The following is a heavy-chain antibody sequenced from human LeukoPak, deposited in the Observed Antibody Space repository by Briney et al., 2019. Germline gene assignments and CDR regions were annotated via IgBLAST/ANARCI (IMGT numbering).Heavy chain of an antibody. D-gene: IGHD5-24*01. CDR2: ISGSGGST. J-gene: IGHJ4*02. V-gene: IGHV3-23*01. CDR3: AGDVEKSTRGLYH. CDR1: GFTFSSYA. Sequence: GGSLRLSCAASGFTFSSYAMSWVRQAPGKGLEWVSAISGSGGSTYYADSVKGRFTISRDNSKNTLYLQMNSLRAEDTAVYYCAGDVEKSTRGLYHWGQGTLVTVSS.